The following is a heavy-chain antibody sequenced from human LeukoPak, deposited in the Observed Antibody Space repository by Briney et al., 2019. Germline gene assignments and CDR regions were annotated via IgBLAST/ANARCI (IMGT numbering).Heavy chain of an antibody. Sequence: ASVTVSCKASGYTFTSYGISWVRQAPGQGLEWMGWISAYNGNTNYAQKLQGRVTMTTDTSTSTAYMELRSLRSDDTAVYYCARDISSSWGHNWFDPWGQGTLVTVSS. CDR1: GYTFTSYG. J-gene: IGHJ5*02. V-gene: IGHV1-18*01. D-gene: IGHD6-13*01. CDR3: ARDISSSWGHNWFDP. CDR2: ISAYNGNT.